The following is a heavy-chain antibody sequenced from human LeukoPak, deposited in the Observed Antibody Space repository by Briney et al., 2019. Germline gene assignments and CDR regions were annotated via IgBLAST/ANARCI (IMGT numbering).Heavy chain of an antibody. CDR3: ARGPPVRFLEWLLSHFDY. J-gene: IGHJ4*02. Sequence: ETLSLTCAVYGGSFRGYYWSWIRQPPGKGLEWIGEINHSGSTNYNPSLKSRVTISVDTSKNQFSLKLSSVTAADTAVYYCARGPPVRFLEWLLSHFDYWGQGTLVTVSS. CDR1: GGSFRGYY. CDR2: INHSGST. V-gene: IGHV4-34*01. D-gene: IGHD3-3*01.